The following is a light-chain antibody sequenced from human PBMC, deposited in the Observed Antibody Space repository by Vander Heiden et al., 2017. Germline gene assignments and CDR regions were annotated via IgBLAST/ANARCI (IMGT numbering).Light chain of an antibody. V-gene: IGKV1-39*01. CDR1: QPINSY. J-gene: IGKJ2*03. Sequence: EIQMTQSPSSLSVSVGDRITITCRTSQPINSYLNWYQQKPGKAPKFLIYGASNLHTGVSSRFSGSGSATDFTLTITSLQPEDFATYYCLRSESFPYSFGQG. CDR3: LRSESFPYS. CDR2: GAS.